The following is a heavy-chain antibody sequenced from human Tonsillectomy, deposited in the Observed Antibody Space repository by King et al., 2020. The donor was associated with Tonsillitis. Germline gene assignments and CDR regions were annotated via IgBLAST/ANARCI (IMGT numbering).Heavy chain of an antibody. J-gene: IGHJ4*02. CDR1: GFTFSSYA. CDR2: IYSGGSST. V-gene: IGHV3-23*03. Sequence: VQLVESGGGLVQPGGSLRLSCAASGFTFSSYAMSWVRQAPGKGLEWVSVIYSGGSSTYYADSVKGRFTISRDNSKNTLYLQKNSLRAEDTAVYYCAKDPRPLGYCSGGSCYSVNYFDYWGQGTLVTVSS. CDR3: AKDPRPLGYCSGGSCYSVNYFDY. D-gene: IGHD2-15*01.